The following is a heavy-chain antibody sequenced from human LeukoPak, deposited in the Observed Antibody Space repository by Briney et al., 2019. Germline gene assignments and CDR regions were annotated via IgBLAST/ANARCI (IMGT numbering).Heavy chain of an antibody. Sequence: ASVKVSCKASGNSFTDYYMHWVRQAPGQGLEWMGWINPNSGGTNYAQKFQGRVTMTRDTSVSTAYMELSRLRSDDTAVYYCARAAAPGTADYFDYWGQGTLVTVSS. D-gene: IGHD6-13*01. V-gene: IGHV1-2*02. CDR2: INPNSGGT. J-gene: IGHJ4*02. CDR3: ARAAAPGTADYFDY. CDR1: GNSFTDYY.